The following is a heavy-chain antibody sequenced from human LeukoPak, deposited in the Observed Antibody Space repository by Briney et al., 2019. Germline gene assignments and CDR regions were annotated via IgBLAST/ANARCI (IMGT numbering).Heavy chain of an antibody. Sequence: PSETLSLTCTVSGGSISSYYWSWIRQPPAKGLEWIGYIYYSGSTNYNPSLNRRVTISVDTSNNQFSLKLSSVTAADTAVYYCARGGYYGSGNDFRFDPWGQGTLVTVSS. CDR2: IYYSGST. J-gene: IGHJ5*02. CDR3: ARGGYYGSGNDFRFDP. D-gene: IGHD3-10*01. CDR1: GGSISSYY. V-gene: IGHV4-59*01.